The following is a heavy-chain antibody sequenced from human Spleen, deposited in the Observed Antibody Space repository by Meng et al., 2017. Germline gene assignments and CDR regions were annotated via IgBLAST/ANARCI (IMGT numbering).Heavy chain of an antibody. V-gene: IGHV4-30-4*01. CDR1: GGSISSGDYY. CDR3: ARVGEVAYNIDY. J-gene: IGHJ4*02. D-gene: IGHD5-24*01. Sequence: QVQLQESGPGLVKTSQTLSLTCTVSGGSISSGDYYWSWIRQPPGKGLEWIGYIYYSGSTYYNPSLKSRVTISVDTSKNQFSLKLNSVTAADTAVYYCARVGEVAYNIDYWGQGTLVTVSS. CDR2: IYYSGST.